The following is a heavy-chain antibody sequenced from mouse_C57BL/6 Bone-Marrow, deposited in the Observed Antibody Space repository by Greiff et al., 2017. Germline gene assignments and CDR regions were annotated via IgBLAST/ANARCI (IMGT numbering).Heavy chain of an antibody. Sequence: EVQLQQSVAELVRPGASVKLSCTASGFNIKNTYMHWVKQRPEQGLEWIGRIDPANGNTKYSPKFQGKATITADTSSNTADLQLSSLTSEDTAIYYCASYYYGSSLYAMDYWGQGTSVTVSS. CDR1: GFNIKNTY. D-gene: IGHD1-1*01. CDR3: ASYYYGSSLYAMDY. J-gene: IGHJ4*01. CDR2: IDPANGNT. V-gene: IGHV14-3*01.